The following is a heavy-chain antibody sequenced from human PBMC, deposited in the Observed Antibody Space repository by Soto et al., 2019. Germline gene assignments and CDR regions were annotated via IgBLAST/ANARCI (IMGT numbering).Heavy chain of an antibody. Sequence: PGGSLRLSCAASGFTFSSYSMNWVRQAPGKGLEWVSSIGSSSSYIYYADSVKGRFTISRDNAKNSLYLQMNSLRAEDTAVYYCARYPKPRYYYDSSGHGSWGQGTLVTVSS. V-gene: IGHV3-21*01. D-gene: IGHD3-22*01. J-gene: IGHJ5*02. CDR1: GFTFSSYS. CDR3: ARYPKPRYYYDSSGHGS. CDR2: IGSSSSYI.